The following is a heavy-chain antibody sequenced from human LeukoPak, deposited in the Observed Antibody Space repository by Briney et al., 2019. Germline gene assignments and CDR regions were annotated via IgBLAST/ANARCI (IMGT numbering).Heavy chain of an antibody. V-gene: IGHV1-2*02. D-gene: IGHD3-10*01. CDR1: GYTFTGYD. CDR2: INPNSGGT. J-gene: IGHJ4*02. CDR3: ARDRYGSGSQIDY. Sequence: ASVKVSCKASGYTFTGYDMHWVRQAPGQGLECMGWINPNSGGTNYAQKFQGRVTMTRDTSISTAYMELSRLRSDDTAVYYCARDRYGSGSQIDYWGQGTLVTVSS.